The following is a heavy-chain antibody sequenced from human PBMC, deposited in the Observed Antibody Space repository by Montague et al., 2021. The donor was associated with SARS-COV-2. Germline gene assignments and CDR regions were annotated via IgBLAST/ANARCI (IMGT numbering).Heavy chain of an antibody. CDR1: GFTFCSYS. CDR2: ISSSSSYI. V-gene: IGHV3-21*01. CDR3: ARDPYYDILTGYYNY. Sequence: SLRLSCAASGFTFCSYSMSWVRQAPGKGLEWVSSISSSSSYIYYADSVKGRFTISRDNAKNSLYLQMNSLRAEDTAVYYCARDPYYDILTGYYNYWGQGTLVTVSS. D-gene: IGHD3-9*01. J-gene: IGHJ4*02.